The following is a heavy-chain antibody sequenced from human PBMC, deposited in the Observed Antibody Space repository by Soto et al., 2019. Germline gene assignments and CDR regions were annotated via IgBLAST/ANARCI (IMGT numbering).Heavy chain of an antibody. V-gene: IGHV3-48*01. CDR3: ARGAGGYSGYDPLGWYFDL. J-gene: IGHJ2*01. Sequence: GGSLRLSCAASGFTFSSYSMNWVRQAPGKGLEWVSYISSSSSTIYYADSVKGRFTISRDNAKNSLYLQMNSLRAEDTAVYYCARGAGGYSGYDPLGWYFDLWGRGTLVTVSS. D-gene: IGHD5-12*01. CDR1: GFTFSSYS. CDR2: ISSSSSTI.